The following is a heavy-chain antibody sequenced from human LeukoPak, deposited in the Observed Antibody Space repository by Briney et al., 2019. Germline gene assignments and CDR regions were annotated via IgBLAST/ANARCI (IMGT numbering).Heavy chain of an antibody. CDR1: GGSISSYY. J-gene: IGHJ4*02. CDR3: ARTVNAEQLVAFDY. V-gene: IGHV4-59*01. Sequence: PSETLSLTCTVSGGSISSYYWSWIRQPPGKGLEWIGYIYYSGSTNYNPSLKSRVTISVDTSKNQFSLKLSSVTAADTAVYYCARTVNAEQLVAFDYWGQGTLVTVSS. D-gene: IGHD6-6*01. CDR2: IYYSGST.